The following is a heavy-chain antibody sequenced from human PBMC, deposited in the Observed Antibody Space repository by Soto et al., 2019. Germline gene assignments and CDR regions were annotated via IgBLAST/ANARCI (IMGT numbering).Heavy chain of an antibody. CDR3: ARGAIVTPHGPFDY. V-gene: IGHV3-11*01. CDR2: MSGSGSLE. J-gene: IGHJ4*02. CDR1: GFTFGDYY. D-gene: IGHD1-26*01. Sequence: QLVESGGGLDKPGGSLRLSCAASGFTFGDYYMAWIRQAPGKGLEWVSYMSGSGSLEYYGDSVRGRFTISRDNAKNSLFLLVNNLRAEDTAVYYCARGAIVTPHGPFDYWGQGTLVSVSS.